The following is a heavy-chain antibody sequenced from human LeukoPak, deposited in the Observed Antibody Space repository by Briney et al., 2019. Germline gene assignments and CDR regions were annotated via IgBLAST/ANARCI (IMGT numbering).Heavy chain of an antibody. Sequence: PSGTLSLTCAVSGGSISSSNWWSWVRQPPGKGLEGIGEIYHSGSTNYNPSLKSRVTISVDKSKNQFSLKLSSVTAADTAVYYCASKSDCGGDCYFDYWGQGTLVTVSS. D-gene: IGHD2-21*02. J-gene: IGHJ4*02. CDR3: ASKSDCGGDCYFDY. V-gene: IGHV4-4*02. CDR1: GGSISSSNW. CDR2: IYHSGST.